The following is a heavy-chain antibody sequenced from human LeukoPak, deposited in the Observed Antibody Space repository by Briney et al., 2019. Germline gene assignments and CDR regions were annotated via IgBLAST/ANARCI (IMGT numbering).Heavy chain of an antibody. Sequence: GGSLRLSCAASGFTFSSYGMSWVRQAPGKGLEWVSAISGTGGSTYYADSVKGRFTISRDNSKNTLYLQMNSLRAEDTAVYYCAKGRSPYYGSGSYVDYWGQGTLVTVSS. CDR1: GFTFSSYG. J-gene: IGHJ4*02. CDR2: ISGTGGST. D-gene: IGHD3-10*01. V-gene: IGHV3-23*01. CDR3: AKGRSPYYGSGSYVDY.